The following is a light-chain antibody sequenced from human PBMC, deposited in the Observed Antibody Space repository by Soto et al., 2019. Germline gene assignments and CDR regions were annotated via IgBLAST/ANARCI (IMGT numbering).Light chain of an antibody. V-gene: IGKV3-15*01. Sequence: EIVMTQSPSTLSVSPGERATLSCRASQSVSSNLAWYQQKPGQAPRLLIYGASTRATGIPARFSGSGSGTEFTLTISSLQSEYFAVYYCQQYNNWPPTWTFG. J-gene: IGKJ1*01. CDR3: QQYNNWPPTWT. CDR2: GAS. CDR1: QSVSSN.